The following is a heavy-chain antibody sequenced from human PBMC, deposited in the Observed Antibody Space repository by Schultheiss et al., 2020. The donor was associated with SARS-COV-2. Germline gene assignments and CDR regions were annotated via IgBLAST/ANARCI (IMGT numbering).Heavy chain of an antibody. CDR1: GGSFSGYY. D-gene: IGHD2-15*01. Sequence: SETLSLTCAVYGGSFSGYYWSWIRQPPGKGLEWIGEINHSGSTNYNPSLKSRVTISVDTSKNQFSLKLSSVTAADTAVYYCARDHCSGGSCYRFDPWGQGTLVTVSS. J-gene: IGHJ5*02. CDR3: ARDHCSGGSCYRFDP. V-gene: IGHV4-34*01. CDR2: INHSGST.